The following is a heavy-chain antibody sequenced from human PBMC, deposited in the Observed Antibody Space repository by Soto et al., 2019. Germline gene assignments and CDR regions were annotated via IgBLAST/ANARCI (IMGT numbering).Heavy chain of an antibody. V-gene: IGHV1-3*01. J-gene: IGHJ5*02. CDR1: GYTFTTYA. CDR3: ARAYSSSWLNCFDP. Sequence: GASVKVSCKASGYTFTTYAIHWVRQAPGQRLEWMGWINADNGNTKYSQKFQGRVTITRDTSASTTYLELHSLRYADTAVYYCARAYSSSWLNCFDPWGQGTLVTVSS. CDR2: INADNGNT. D-gene: IGHD6-13*01.